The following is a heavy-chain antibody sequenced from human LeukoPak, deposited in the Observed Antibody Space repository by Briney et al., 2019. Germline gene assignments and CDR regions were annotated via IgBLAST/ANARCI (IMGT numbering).Heavy chain of an antibody. CDR3: ARVRHEHYYYDSSGRRYFDY. CDR1: GGSFSGYY. V-gene: IGHV4-34*01. D-gene: IGHD3-22*01. Sequence: SETLSLTCAVYGGSFSGYYWSWIRQPPGKGLEWIGEINHSGSTNYNPSLKSRVTISVDTSKNQFSLKLSSVTAADTAVYYCARVRHEHYYYDSSGRRYFDYWGQGTLVTVSS. CDR2: INHSGST. J-gene: IGHJ4*02.